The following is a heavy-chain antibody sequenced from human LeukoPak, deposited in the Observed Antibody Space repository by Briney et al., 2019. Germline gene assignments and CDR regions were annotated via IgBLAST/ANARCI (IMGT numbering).Heavy chain of an antibody. Sequence: PSETLSLTCAVYGGSFSGYYWSWIRRPPEKGLEWIGEINHSGSTNYNPSLKSRVTISVDTSKNQFSLKLSSVTAADTAVYYCARSRKSPGIAAAGDFDYWGQGTLVTVSS. CDR3: ARSRKSPGIAAAGDFDY. V-gene: IGHV4-34*01. D-gene: IGHD6-13*01. CDR2: INHSGST. CDR1: GGSFSGYY. J-gene: IGHJ4*02.